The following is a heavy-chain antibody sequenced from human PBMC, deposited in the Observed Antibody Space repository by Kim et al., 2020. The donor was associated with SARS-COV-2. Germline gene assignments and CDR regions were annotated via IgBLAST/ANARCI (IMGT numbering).Heavy chain of an antibody. Sequence: SETLSLTCTVSGGSISSYYWSWIRQPPGKGLEWIGYIYYSGSTNYNPSLKSRVTISVDTSKNQFSLKLSSVTAADTAVYYCARSNYVDYVWGSYRYSDRADAFDIWGQGTLVTVSS. V-gene: IGHV4-59*01. D-gene: IGHD3-16*02. J-gene: IGHJ3*02. CDR3: ARSNYVDYVWGSYRYSDRADAFDI. CDR1: GGSISSYY. CDR2: IYYSGST.